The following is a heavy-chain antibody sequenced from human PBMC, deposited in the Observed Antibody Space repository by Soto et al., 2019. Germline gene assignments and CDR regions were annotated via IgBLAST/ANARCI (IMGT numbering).Heavy chain of an antibody. CDR1: GGSIASCTYY. Sequence: QVQLQESGPGQLKPSQTLSLTCTVSGGSIASCTYYWSWIRQYPGRGLEWIGYIYNSRSTYYNPSLKSPGTMSIDTSENHFSLIRSSVTDADTSVYYCARRVGYSYRNYWYFDFWGLCTLVTVSS. V-gene: IGHV4-31*01. CDR2: IYNSRST. CDR3: ARRVGYSYRNYWYFDF. J-gene: IGHJ2*01. D-gene: IGHD5-18*01.